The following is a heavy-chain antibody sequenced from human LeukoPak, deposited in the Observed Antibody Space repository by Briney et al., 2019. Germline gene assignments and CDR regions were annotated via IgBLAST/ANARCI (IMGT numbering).Heavy chain of an antibody. D-gene: IGHD3-22*01. V-gene: IGHV3-7*01. CDR2: IKQDGSEK. J-gene: IGHJ4*02. CDR1: GFTFSSYW. CDR3: ARDSTYYYDSSGYEDY. Sequence: QSGGSLRLSCAASGFTFSSYWMSWVRQAPGKGPEWVANIKQDGSEKYYVDSVKGRFTISRDNAKNSLYLQMNSLRAEDTAVYYCARDSTYYYDSSGYEDYWGQGTLVTVSS.